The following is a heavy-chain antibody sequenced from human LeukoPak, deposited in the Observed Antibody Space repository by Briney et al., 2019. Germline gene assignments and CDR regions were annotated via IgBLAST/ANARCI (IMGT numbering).Heavy chain of an antibody. CDR2: IYNTVTT. Sequence: SETLSLTCSVSGVSISNNYWSWIRQPPGKGLEWIGYIYNTVTTNYNPSLKSRVTMSVDKSKNQFSPNLSSVTAADTAVYYCARVSFYGSGSMFVDYWGQGTLVTVSS. J-gene: IGHJ4*02. CDR3: ARVSFYGSGSMFVDY. D-gene: IGHD3-10*01. V-gene: IGHV4-59*01. CDR1: GVSISNNY.